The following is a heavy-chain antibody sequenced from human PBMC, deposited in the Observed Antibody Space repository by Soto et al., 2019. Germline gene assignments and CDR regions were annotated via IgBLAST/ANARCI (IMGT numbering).Heavy chain of an antibody. Sequence: GGSLRLSCAASGFTFSSYAMHWVRQAPGKGLEYVSAISSNGGSTYYANSVKGRFTISRDNSKNTLYLQMGSLRAEDMAVYYCARSSGIVVVVAARLDYWGQGTLVTVSS. J-gene: IGHJ4*02. CDR1: GFTFSSYA. CDR2: ISSNGGST. V-gene: IGHV3-64*01. CDR3: ARSSGIVVVVAARLDY. D-gene: IGHD2-15*01.